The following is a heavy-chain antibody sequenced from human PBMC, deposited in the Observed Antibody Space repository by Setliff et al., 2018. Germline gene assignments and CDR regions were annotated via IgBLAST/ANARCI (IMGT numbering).Heavy chain of an antibody. J-gene: IGHJ6*03. V-gene: IGHV1-69*05. D-gene: IGHD6-6*01. CDR3: VREGVDRRSSTDYRYYMDV. CDR1: GATFSSHG. Sequence: VKVSCKASGATFSSHGISWVRQAPGQGLEWMGGTIPMFGTTEYAQKFQGRLTIITDESTNTAFMQLSSLRSDDTAVYYCVREGVDRRSSTDYRYYMDVWGKGTTVTVSS. CDR2: TIPMFGTT.